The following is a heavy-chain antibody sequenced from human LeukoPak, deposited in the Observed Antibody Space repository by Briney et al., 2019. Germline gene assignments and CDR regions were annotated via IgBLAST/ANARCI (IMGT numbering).Heavy chain of an antibody. CDR3: ARDRGATYYYYAMDV. Sequence: PGGSLRLSCEASGFAFSSYPMHWVRQAPGKGLEGLAVISHDGSNKYYADSVKGRFTISRDNSKNTLYVQMNSLRPEDTAVYYCARDRGATYYYYAMDVWGQGTTVTVSS. CDR2: ISHDGSNK. CDR1: GFAFSSYP. J-gene: IGHJ6*02. V-gene: IGHV3-30-3*01.